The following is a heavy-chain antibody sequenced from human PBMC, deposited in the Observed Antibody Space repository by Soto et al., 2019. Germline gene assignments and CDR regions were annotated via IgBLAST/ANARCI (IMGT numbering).Heavy chain of an antibody. CDR1: GFSLSTSGGG. CDR3: AHRLRFYYGSGSYVY. V-gene: IGHV2-5*02. D-gene: IGHD3-10*01. Sequence: QITLKESGPTLVKPTQTLTLTCTFSGFSLSTSGGGVGWIRQPPGKALEWLALIYWDDDKRYSPSLKSRLTITKDTSKNQVVLTMTNMDPVDTATYYCAHRLRFYYGSGSYVYWGQGTLVTVSS. J-gene: IGHJ4*02. CDR2: IYWDDDK.